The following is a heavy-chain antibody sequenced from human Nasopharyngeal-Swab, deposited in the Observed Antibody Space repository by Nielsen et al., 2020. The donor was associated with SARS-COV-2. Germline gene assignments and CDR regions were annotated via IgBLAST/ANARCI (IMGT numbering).Heavy chain of an antibody. J-gene: IGHJ6*04. Sequence: GEYLKISCAASGFTFSNYAMSWVRQTPGKGLEWVAVIYIGGNSTNYADSVKGRFAISCDNSQNTVYLQMNSLRAEDTVVYYCSKGTYRGSPGGMDVWCKGTAVTVSS. CDR1: GFTFSNYA. CDR2: IYIGGNST. D-gene: IGHD6-6*01. CDR3: SKGTYRGSPGGMDV. V-gene: IGHV3-23*03.